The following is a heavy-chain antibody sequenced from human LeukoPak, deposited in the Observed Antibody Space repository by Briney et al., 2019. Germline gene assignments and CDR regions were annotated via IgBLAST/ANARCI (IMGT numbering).Heavy chain of an antibody. CDR1: GFTFSTYA. Sequence: GGSLRLSCAASGFTFSTYAMHWVRQAPGKGLEYVSAISSNGQSTYYADSVRGKFTISRDNSKNTLYLQMNSLRAEDTAVYYCASILRSSSGYYFDYWGQGTLVTVSS. CDR3: ASILRSSSGYYFDY. D-gene: IGHD3-10*01. V-gene: IGHV3-64*02. J-gene: IGHJ4*02. CDR2: ISSNGQST.